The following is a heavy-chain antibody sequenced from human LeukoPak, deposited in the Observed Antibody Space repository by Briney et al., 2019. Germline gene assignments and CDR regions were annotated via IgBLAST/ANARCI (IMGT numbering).Heavy chain of an antibody. Sequence: ASVKVSCKASGYTFTSYGISGVRQAPGQGLEWMGWISAYNGNTNYAQKLQGRVTMTTDTPTSTAYMELRSLRSDDTAVYYCAREGSGRYYYDSSGSNLPTDYWGQGTLVTVSS. CDR3: AREGSGRYYYDSSGSNLPTDY. CDR1: GYTFTSYG. V-gene: IGHV1-18*01. J-gene: IGHJ4*02. CDR2: ISAYNGNT. D-gene: IGHD3-22*01.